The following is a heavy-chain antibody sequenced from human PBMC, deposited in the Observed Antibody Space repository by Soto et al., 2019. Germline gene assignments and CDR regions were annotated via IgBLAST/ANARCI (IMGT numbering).Heavy chain of an antibody. CDR3: ARGQEEYQLLFPHFDY. CDR1: GGTFSSYA. V-gene: IGHV1-69*01. Sequence: KVSCKASGGTFSSYAISWVRQAPGQGLEWMGGIIPIFGTANYAQKFQGRVTITADESTSTAYMELSSLRSEDTAVYYCARGQEEYQLLFPHFDYWGQGTLVTVSS. CDR2: IIPIFGTA. J-gene: IGHJ4*02. D-gene: IGHD2-2*01.